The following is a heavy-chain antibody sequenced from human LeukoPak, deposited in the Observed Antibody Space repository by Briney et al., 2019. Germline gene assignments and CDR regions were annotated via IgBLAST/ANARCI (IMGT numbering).Heavy chain of an antibody. V-gene: IGHV1-8*02. CDR3: ARGHENHYFDY. CDR2: MNPNSGNT. J-gene: IGHJ4*02. CDR1: GGTFSSYA. Sequence: ASVKVSCKASGGTFSSYAISWVRQATGQGLEWMGWMNPNSGNTGYAQKFQGRVTMTRNTSISTAYMELSSLRSEDTAVYYCARGHENHYFDYWGQGTLVTVSS.